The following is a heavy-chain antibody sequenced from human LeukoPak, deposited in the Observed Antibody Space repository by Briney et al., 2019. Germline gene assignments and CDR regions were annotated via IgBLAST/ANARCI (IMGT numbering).Heavy chain of an antibody. J-gene: IGHJ4*02. CDR1: GYTFTSYA. CDR3: ARGLRYSSGWGSFDY. D-gene: IGHD6-19*01. CDR2: ISTYNGNT. Sequence: GASVKVSCKASGYTFTSYAISWVRQAPGQGLEWMGWISTYNGNTNYAQKLQGRVTMTTDTSTSTAYMELRSLRSDDTAVYYCARGLRYSSGWGSFDYWGQGTLVTVSS. V-gene: IGHV1-18*01.